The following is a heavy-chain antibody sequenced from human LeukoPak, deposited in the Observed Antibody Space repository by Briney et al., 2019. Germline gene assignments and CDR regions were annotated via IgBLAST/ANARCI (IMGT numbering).Heavy chain of an antibody. CDR3: ARDQSNDYVWGSYRYNWFDP. D-gene: IGHD3-16*02. V-gene: IGHV4-59*01. CDR2: IYYSGST. Sequence: SETLSLTCTVSGGSISSYYWSWIRQPPGKGLEWIGYIYYSGSTNYNPSLKSRVTISVDTSKNQFSLKLSSVTAADTAVYYCARDQSNDYVWGSYRYNWFDPWGQGTLVTVSS. J-gene: IGHJ5*02. CDR1: GGSISSYY.